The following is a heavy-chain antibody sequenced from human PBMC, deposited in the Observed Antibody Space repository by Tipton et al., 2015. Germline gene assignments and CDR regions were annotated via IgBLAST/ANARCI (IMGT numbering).Heavy chain of an antibody. J-gene: IGHJ3*02. CDR3: ARGRLGSYDAYNI. CDR1: NGSISTYY. CDR2: INYSGRT. Sequence: GLVKPSETLSLRCTVSNGSISTYYWSWIRQSPGRGLEWIGYINYSGRTTYNPSLKSRVTISIDMSRNQFSLRLTSVTPEDTAVYFCARGRLGSYDAYNIWGQGTMVTVTS. D-gene: IGHD3-9*01. V-gene: IGHV4-59*01.